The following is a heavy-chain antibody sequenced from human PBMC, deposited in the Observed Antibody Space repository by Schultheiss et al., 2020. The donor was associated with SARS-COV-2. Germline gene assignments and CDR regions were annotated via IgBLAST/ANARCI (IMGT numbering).Heavy chain of an antibody. CDR2: IYPGDSDT. CDR1: GYSFTSYW. Sequence: GGSLRLSCKGSGYSFTSYWIGWVRQMPGKGLEWMGIIYPGDSDTRYSPSFQGQVTISADKSISTAYLQWSSLKASDTAMYYCARVRCSSTSCYGIMDVWGQGTTVTGSS. V-gene: IGHV5-51*01. CDR3: ARVRCSSTSCYGIMDV. J-gene: IGHJ6*02. D-gene: IGHD2-2*01.